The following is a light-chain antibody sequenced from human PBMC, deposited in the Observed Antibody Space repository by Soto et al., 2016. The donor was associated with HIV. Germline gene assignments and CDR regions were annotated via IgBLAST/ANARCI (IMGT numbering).Light chain of an antibody. CDR1: NIGSES. V-gene: IGLV3-21*01. CDR3: QVWDSSSDHVV. CDR2: DDN. Sequence: SYELTQPPSVSVVPGKTATIPCEGNNIGSESVHWYHQKPGRAPVLIVYDDNERPSGIPERFSGSNSGNTATLTISRVEAGDEADYYCQVWDSSSDHVVFGGGTKLTV. J-gene: IGLJ2*01.